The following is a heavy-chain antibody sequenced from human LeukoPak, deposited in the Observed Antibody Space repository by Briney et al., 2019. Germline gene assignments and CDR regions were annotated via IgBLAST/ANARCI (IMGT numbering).Heavy chain of an antibody. V-gene: IGHV3-74*01. J-gene: IGHJ6*02. CDR2: INSDGSST. CDR1: GFTFSSYW. Sequence: PGGSLRLSCAASGFTFSSYWMHWVRQAPGKGLVWVSRINSDGSSTSYADSVKGRFTISRDNAKNTLYLQMNSLRAEDTAVYYCASFLEGATTYYYYGMDVWGQGTTVTASS. CDR3: ASFLEGATTYYYYGMDV. D-gene: IGHD1-26*01.